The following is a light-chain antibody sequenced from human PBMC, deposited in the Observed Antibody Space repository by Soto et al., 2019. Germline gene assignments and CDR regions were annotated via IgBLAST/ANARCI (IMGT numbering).Light chain of an antibody. CDR2: GAS. Sequence: EIAMTQSPATLSVSPGERATLPCRASQSVGTNLAWYQQKPGQAPRLLISGASTRATGVPARFSGSGSGTDFALIISSLQSEDSAVYFCQQNNNWPLTFGGGTKVDIK. CDR3: QQNNNWPLT. J-gene: IGKJ4*01. CDR1: QSVGTN. V-gene: IGKV3-15*01.